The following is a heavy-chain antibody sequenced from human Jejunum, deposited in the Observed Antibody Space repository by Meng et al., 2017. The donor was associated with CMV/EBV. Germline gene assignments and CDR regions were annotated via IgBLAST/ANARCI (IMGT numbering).Heavy chain of an antibody. CDR3: AKSLVDTAMDLDY. Sequence: ASGFTFRSFAMSWVRQAPGTGLEWVSTIRGSDDKTYYADSVEGRFTISRDNSKNTLYLQMNSLRAEDTAVYYCAKSLVDTAMDLDYWGQGTLVTVSS. D-gene: IGHD5-18*01. V-gene: IGHV3-23*01. J-gene: IGHJ4*02. CDR1: GFTFRSFA. CDR2: IRGSDDKT.